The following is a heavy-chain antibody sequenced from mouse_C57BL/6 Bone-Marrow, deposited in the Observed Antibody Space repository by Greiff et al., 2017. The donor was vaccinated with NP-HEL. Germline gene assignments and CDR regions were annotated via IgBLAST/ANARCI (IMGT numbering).Heavy chain of an antibody. CDR2: IFPGSGST. J-gene: IGHJ1*03. D-gene: IGHD2-3*01. V-gene: IGHV1-75*01. Sequence: QVQLQQSGPELVKPGASVKISCTASGYTFTDYYINWVKQRPGQGLEWIGWIFPGSGSTDYNEKFKGKATLTVAKSSSTAYMLLSNLTSEDSAVYFCARGGRRAEGSYDSYPHWYFDVWGTGTTVTVSS. CDR1: GYTFTDYY. CDR3: ARGGRRAEGSYDSYPHWYFDV.